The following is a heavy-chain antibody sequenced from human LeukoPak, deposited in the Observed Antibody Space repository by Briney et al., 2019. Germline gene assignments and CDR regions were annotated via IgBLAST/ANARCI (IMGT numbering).Heavy chain of an antibody. J-gene: IGHJ6*03. V-gene: IGHV1-69*05. CDR3: ARQPHGYYDMDV. Sequence: SVKVSCKASGGTFSSYAISWVRQAPGQGLEWMGGIIPIFGTANYAQKFQGRVTITTDESTSTPYMELSSLRAEDTALYYCARQPHGYYDMDVWGKGTPVTVSS. CDR1: GGTFSSYA. CDR2: IIPIFGTA.